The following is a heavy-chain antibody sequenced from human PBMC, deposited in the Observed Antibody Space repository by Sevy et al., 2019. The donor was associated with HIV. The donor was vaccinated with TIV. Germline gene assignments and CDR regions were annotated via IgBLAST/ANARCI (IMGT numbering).Heavy chain of an antibody. CDR1: GGSIISSSYY. V-gene: IGHV4-39*01. D-gene: IGHD6-19*01. J-gene: IGHJ4*02. CDR2: IYYSGST. Sequence: SETLSLTCTVSGGSIISSSYYWGWIRQPPGKGLEWIGSIYYSGSTYYNPSLKSRVTISVDTSKNQFSLKLSSVTAADTAVYYCARQVDEIAVAGDFDYWGQGTLVTVSS. CDR3: ARQVDEIAVAGDFDY.